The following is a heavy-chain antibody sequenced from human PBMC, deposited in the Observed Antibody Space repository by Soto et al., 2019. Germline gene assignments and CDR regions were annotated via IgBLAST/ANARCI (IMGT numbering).Heavy chain of an antibody. V-gene: IGHV1-69*01. CDR3: ARSITMVRGVTHYYYYGMDV. CDR1: GGTFSSYA. CDR2: NNPIFGTA. D-gene: IGHD3-10*01. J-gene: IGHJ6*02. Sequence: QVQLVQSGAEVKKPGSSVKVSCKASGGTFSSYAISWVRQAPGQGLEWMGGNNPIFGTANYAQKFQGRVTITADESTSTAYMELSSLRSEDTAVYYCARSITMVRGVTHYYYYGMDVWGQGTTVTVSS.